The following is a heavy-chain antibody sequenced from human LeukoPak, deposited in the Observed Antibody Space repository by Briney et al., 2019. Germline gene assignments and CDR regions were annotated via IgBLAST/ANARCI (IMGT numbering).Heavy chain of an antibody. V-gene: IGHV1-69*04. CDR2: IIPILGIA. CDR1: GGTFSSYA. Sequence: SVKVSCKAAGGTFSSYAISWVRQAPGQGLEWMGRIIPILGIANYAQKFQGRVTITADKSTSTAYMELSSLRSEDTAVYYCARYGSVTTEANDALDIWGQGTMVTVSS. D-gene: IGHD4-17*01. J-gene: IGHJ3*02. CDR3: ARYGSVTTEANDALDI.